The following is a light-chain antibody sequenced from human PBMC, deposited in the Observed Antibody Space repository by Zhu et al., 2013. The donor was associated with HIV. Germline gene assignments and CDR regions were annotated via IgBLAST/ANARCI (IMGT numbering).Light chain of an antibody. CDR2: VAY. CDR1: RTFKNH. J-gene: IGKJ1*01. V-gene: IGKV1-17*01. Sequence: DIQMTQSPILPVYIYRRQSHHHLPGEVRTFKNHLGWYQQKPGKAPRRLIYVAYSLQSGVPSRFSGSGSGTEFTLTISSLQPEDFATYYCLQHNSYPRTFGQGTKVEIK. CDR3: LQHNSYPRT.